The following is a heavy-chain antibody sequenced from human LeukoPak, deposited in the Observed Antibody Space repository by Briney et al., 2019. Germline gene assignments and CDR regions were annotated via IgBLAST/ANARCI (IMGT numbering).Heavy chain of an antibody. CDR3: ARVRGWYGEFDY. D-gene: IGHD6-19*01. CDR1: GYTFTSYG. J-gene: IGHJ4*02. Sequence: ASVKVSCKASGYTFTSYGISWVRQAPGQGLEWMGWINAGNGNTKYSQKFQGRVTITRDTSASTAYMELSSLRSEDTAVYYCARVRGWYGEFDYWGQGTLVTVSS. V-gene: IGHV1-3*01. CDR2: INAGNGNT.